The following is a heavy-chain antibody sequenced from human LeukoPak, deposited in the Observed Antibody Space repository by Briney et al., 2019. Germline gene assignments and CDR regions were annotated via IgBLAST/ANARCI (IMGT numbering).Heavy chain of an antibody. CDR1: GFTVSSNY. CDR2: IYSGGGT. V-gene: IGHV3-53*01. Sequence: GGSLRLSCAVSGFTVSSNYMSWVRQAPGKGLEWVSLIYSGGGTYYADSVKGRFTISRDNSKNTLYLQMNSLRAEDTAVYYCARHNRGYGDLNPRGAFDIWGQGTMVTVSS. J-gene: IGHJ3*02. CDR3: ARHNRGYGDLNPRGAFDI. D-gene: IGHD4-17*01.